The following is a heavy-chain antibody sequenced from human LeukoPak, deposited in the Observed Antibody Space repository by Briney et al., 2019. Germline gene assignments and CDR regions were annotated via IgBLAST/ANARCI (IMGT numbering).Heavy chain of an antibody. CDR2: ISYDGSNK. V-gene: IGHV3-30-3*01. J-gene: IGHJ4*02. D-gene: IGHD3-3*01. Sequence: GGSLRLSCAASGFTFSSYAMRWVRQAPGKGLEWVAVISYDGSNKYYADSVKGRFTISRDNSKNTLYLQMNSLRAEDTAVYYCARDFALYFDYWGQGALVTVSS. CDR1: GFTFSSYA. CDR3: ARDFALYFDY.